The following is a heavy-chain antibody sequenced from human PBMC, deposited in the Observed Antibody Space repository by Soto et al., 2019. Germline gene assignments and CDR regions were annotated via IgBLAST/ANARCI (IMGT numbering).Heavy chain of an antibody. CDR3: AGTTPNQWYYMDV. CDR1: GDSVSSNSAA. D-gene: IGHD1-7*01. V-gene: IGHV6-1*01. CDR2: TYYRSRWYN. J-gene: IGHJ6*03. Sequence: SQTLSLTCAISGDSVSSNSAAWNWIRQSPSRGLEWLGRTYYRSRWYNDYAVPVRSRITVNADTSKNQFSLQLTSVTPEDTAVFYCAGTTPNQWYYMDVWGKGTRVTVPS.